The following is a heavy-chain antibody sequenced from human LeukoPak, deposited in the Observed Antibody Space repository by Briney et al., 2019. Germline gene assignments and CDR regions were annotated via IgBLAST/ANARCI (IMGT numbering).Heavy chain of an antibody. CDR2: ISGSGGTT. D-gene: IGHD3-10*02. J-gene: IGHJ6*04. CDR1: GFTFSSYS. CDR3: AELGITMIGGV. Sequence: PGGSLRLSCAASGFTFSSYSMNWVRQAPGKGLEWVSVISGSGGTTYYADSVKGRFTISRDYYKNTLYLQMNTLRAEDTAVYYCAELGITMIGGVWGKGTTVTISS. V-gene: IGHV3-23*01.